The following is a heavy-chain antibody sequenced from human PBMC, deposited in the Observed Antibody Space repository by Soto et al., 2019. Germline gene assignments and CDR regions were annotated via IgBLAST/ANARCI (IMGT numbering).Heavy chain of an antibody. Sequence: QVQLVESGGGVVQPGRSLRLSCAASGFTFSSYAMHWVRQAPGKGLEWVAVISYDGSNKYYADSVKGRFTNSRDNSKNELYLPRNRLRAGVTAGYYCARNYYRIKRSDGISMDVWGQGTTVNVSS. J-gene: IGHJ6*02. D-gene: IGHD3-10*01. CDR3: ARNYYRIKRSDGISMDV. V-gene: IGHV3-30-3*01. CDR1: GFTFSSYA. CDR2: ISYDGSNK.